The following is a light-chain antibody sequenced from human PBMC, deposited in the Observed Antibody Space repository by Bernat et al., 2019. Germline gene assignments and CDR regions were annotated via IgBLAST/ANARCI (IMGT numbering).Light chain of an antibody. CDR1: SSDVGGYNY. J-gene: IGLJ3*02. Sequence: QSALTQPRSVSGSPGQSVTISCTGTSSDVGGYNYVSWYQQHPGKAPKLMIYDVNKRPSGVPDRFSGSKSGNTASLTISGLQADDEADYFCCSYAGNSAWVFGGGTKVTVL. V-gene: IGLV2-11*01. CDR3: CSYAGNSAWV. CDR2: DVN.